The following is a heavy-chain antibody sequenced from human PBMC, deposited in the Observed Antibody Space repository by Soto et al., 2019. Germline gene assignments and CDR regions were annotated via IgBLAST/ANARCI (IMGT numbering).Heavy chain of an antibody. J-gene: IGHJ4*02. CDR3: ARAQAWDIHDY. CDR1: GHTFTSHH. D-gene: IGHD1-26*01. Sequence: ASVKVSCKASGHTFTSHHIHWVRQAPGQGLEWMGVINPASSSTIYAQKFQGRVSMTRDTSTSTVYMELGTLRSEDTAVYYCARAQAWDIHDYWGQGTLVTVSS. V-gene: IGHV1-46*03. CDR2: INPASSST.